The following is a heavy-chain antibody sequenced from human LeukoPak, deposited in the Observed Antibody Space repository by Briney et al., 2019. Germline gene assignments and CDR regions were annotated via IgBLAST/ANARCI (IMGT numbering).Heavy chain of an antibody. CDR1: GFTFSSYW. Sequence: GGSLRLSCAASGFTFSSYWMSWVRQAPGKGLEWVANIKQDGSEKYYVDSVKGRFTISRDNAKNSLYLQMNSLRAEDTAVYYCARGSRGYKQNRQLSYYFDYWGQGTLVTVSS. CDR3: ARGSRGYKQNRQLSYYFDY. V-gene: IGHV3-7*01. D-gene: IGHD5-12*01. J-gene: IGHJ4*02. CDR2: IKQDGSEK.